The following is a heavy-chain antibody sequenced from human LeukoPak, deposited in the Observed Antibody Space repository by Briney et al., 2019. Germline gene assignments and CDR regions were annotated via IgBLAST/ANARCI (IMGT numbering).Heavy chain of an antibody. Sequence: GGSLRLSCSASGFTFSSYAMHWVRQAPGKGLEYVLAISSNGGSTYYADSVKGRFTIPRDNSKNTLYLQMSSLRAEDTAVYYCVKRYSGYEGNYFDYWGQGTLVTVSS. CDR2: ISSNGGST. CDR1: GFTFSSYA. CDR3: VKRYSGYEGNYFDY. V-gene: IGHV3-64D*06. D-gene: IGHD5-12*01. J-gene: IGHJ4*02.